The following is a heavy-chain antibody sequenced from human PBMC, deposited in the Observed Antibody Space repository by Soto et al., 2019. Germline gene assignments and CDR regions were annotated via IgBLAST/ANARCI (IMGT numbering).Heavy chain of an antibody. J-gene: IGHJ5*02. V-gene: IGHV4-31*03. CDR2: FYFNGSS. CDR1: GGSISTGGYY. Sequence: QVQLQESGPGLVKPSQTLSLTCTVSGGSISTGGYYWNWIRQHPGKGLEWIGYFYFNGSSYHNPSLKSRVTISVNTSKTQFSLKLSSVTAADTAVYYCARRVFPWGKGTLVTVSS. CDR3: ARRVFP.